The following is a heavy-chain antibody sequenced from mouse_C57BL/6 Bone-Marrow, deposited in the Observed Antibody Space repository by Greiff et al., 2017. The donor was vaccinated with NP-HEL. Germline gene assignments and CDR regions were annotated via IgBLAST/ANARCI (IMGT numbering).Heavy chain of an antibody. D-gene: IGHD1-1*01. Sequence: DVKLVESGGGLVQPGGSLKLSCAASGFTFSDYYMYWVRQTPEKRLEWVAYLSNGGGSTYYPDTVKGRFTISRDNAKNTLYLQMSRLKSEDTAMYYCARHYYGSSYPFDYWGQGTTLTVSS. CDR3: ARHYYGSSYPFDY. CDR2: LSNGGGST. V-gene: IGHV5-12*01. CDR1: GFTFSDYY. J-gene: IGHJ2*01.